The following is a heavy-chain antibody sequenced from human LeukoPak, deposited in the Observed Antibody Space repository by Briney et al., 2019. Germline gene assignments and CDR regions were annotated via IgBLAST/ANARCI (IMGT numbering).Heavy chain of an antibody. V-gene: IGHV3-30*18. Sequence: PGGSLRLSCAASGFTFSSYGMHWVRQAPGKGLEWVAVISYDGSNKYYADSVKGRFTISRDNSKNTLYLQMNSLRAEDTAVYYCAKEYPPWYSSSWYYFDYWGQGTLVTVSS. J-gene: IGHJ4*02. CDR2: ISYDGSNK. CDR3: AKEYPPWYSSSWYYFDY. CDR1: GFTFSSYG. D-gene: IGHD6-13*01.